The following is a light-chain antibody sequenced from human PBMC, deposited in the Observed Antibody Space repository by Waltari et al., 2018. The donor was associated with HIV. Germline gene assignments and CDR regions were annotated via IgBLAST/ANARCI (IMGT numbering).Light chain of an antibody. Sequence: QSALTQPASVSGSPGQSITISCTGTSSDVGGYNYVSWYQQHPGKAPKLMIYAVSNRPSGVSNRFSGSKSGNTASLTISGLQAEDEADYYCNSYTSSRSYVFGTGTRVTV. CDR3: NSYTSSRSYV. CDR2: AVS. J-gene: IGLJ1*01. V-gene: IGLV2-14*03. CDR1: SSDVGGYNY.